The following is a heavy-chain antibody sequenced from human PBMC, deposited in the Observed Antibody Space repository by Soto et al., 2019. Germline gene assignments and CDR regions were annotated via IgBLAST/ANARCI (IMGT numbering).Heavy chain of an antibody. CDR2: LSHSGRT. CDR1: GAFITSGAFY. Sequence: QLQMQESGPGLLKPSETLSLTCSFSGAFITSGAFYWGWFRQPPGKGLEWIGSLSHSGRTFYNASLSSRVEISVETLQFSLRLNSVSAADTAIYYCGRGDFPAVVDYWVRGSLVTVSS. D-gene: IGHD6-6*01. V-gene: IGHV4-39*01. J-gene: IGHJ4*02. CDR3: GRGDFPAVVDY.